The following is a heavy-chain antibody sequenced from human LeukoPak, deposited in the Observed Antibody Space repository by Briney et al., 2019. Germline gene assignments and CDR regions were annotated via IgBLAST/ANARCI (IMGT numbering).Heavy chain of an antibody. J-gene: IGHJ6*02. Sequence: GGSLRLSCAASGFTFSSYSMNWVRQAPGKGLEWVSSISSSSSYIYYADSVKGRFTISRDNAKNSLYLQMNSLRAEDTAVYYCARDTGYDILTGHYYGMDVWGQGTTVTVSS. CDR2: ISSSSSYI. CDR1: GFTFSSYS. CDR3: ARDTGYDILTGHYYGMDV. D-gene: IGHD3-9*01. V-gene: IGHV3-21*04.